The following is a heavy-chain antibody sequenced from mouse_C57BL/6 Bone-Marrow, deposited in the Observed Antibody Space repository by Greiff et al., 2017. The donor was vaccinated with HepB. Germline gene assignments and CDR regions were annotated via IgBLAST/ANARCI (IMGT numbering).Heavy chain of an antibody. V-gene: IGHV1-81*01. CDR1: GYTFTSYG. CDR3: ADRNIAHLPHYCGSSYYAMDD. D-gene: IGHD1-1*01. CDR2: IYPRSGNT. J-gene: IGHJ4*01. Sequence: VQLQQSGAELARPGASVKLSCKASGYTFTSYGISWVKQRTGQGLEWIGEIYPRSGNTYYNEKFKGKATLTADKSSSTAYMELRSLTSEDSAVYFCADRNIAHLPHYCGSSYYAMDDWGQGTSVTVSS.